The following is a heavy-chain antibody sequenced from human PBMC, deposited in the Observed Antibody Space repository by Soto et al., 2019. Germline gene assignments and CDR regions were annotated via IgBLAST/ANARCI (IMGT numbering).Heavy chain of an antibody. CDR2: INHSGST. V-gene: IGHV4-34*01. CDR3: ARVAGTTYFDY. J-gene: IGHJ4*02. Sequence: SETLSLTCAVYGGSFSGYYWSWIRQPPGKGLEWIGEINHSGSTNYNPSLKSRVTTSVDTSKNQFSLKLSSVTAADTAVYYCARVAGTTYFDYWGQGTLVTVSS. CDR1: GGSFSGYY. D-gene: IGHD1-7*01.